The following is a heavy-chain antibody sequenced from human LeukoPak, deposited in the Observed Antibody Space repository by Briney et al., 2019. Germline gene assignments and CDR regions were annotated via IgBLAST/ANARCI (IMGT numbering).Heavy chain of an antibody. CDR2: INWNGGST. J-gene: IGHJ3*02. D-gene: IGHD2-2*02. Sequence: GGSLRLSCAASGFTFDDYGMSWVRQAPGKGLEWVSGINWNGGSTGYADSVKGRFTIPRDNAKNSLYLQMNSLRAEDTALYYCARRDIVVVPAAIIGAFDIWGQGTMVTVSS. V-gene: IGHV3-20*04. CDR1: GFTFDDYG. CDR3: ARRDIVVVPAAIIGAFDI.